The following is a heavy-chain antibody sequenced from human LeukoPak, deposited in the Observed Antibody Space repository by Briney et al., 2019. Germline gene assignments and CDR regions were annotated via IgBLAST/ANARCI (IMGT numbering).Heavy chain of an antibody. J-gene: IGHJ4*02. CDR1: GFTFSDYY. Sequence: PGGSLRLSCAASGFTFSDYYMSWIRQAPGKGLEWVSYISRGGHTIYCADSVKGRFTVSRDNAKNSLYLQMTTLTAEDTAVYYCARSQLLDYWGQGTLVTVSS. V-gene: IGHV3-11*01. D-gene: IGHD2-21*01. CDR2: ISRGGHTI. CDR3: ARSQLLDY.